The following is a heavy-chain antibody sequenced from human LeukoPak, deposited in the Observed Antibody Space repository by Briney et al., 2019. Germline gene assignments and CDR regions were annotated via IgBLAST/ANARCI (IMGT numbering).Heavy chain of an antibody. V-gene: IGHV1-46*01. CDR1: GYTFTSYY. CDR3: ARYSSSDPLDY. Sequence: ASVKVSCKASGYTFTSYYMHWVRQAPGQGLEWMGIINPSGGSTSYAQKFQGRVTMTRDTSTSTVYVELSSLRSEDTAVYYCARYSSSDPLDYWGQGTLVTVSS. CDR2: INPSGGST. D-gene: IGHD6-6*01. J-gene: IGHJ4*02.